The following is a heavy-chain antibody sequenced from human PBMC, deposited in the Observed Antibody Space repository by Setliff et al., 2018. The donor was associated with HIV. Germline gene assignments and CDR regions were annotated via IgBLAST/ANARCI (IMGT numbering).Heavy chain of an antibody. J-gene: IGHJ4*02. CDR1: GFTFNTYT. CDR2: IRYDGSNK. V-gene: IGHV3-30*02. Sequence: LSCASSGFTFNTYTMHWVRQAPGKGLEWVAFIRYDGSNKYYADSVEGRFTISRDNSKNTLYLQMSSLRAEDTGVYYCHSGYDTEEQSYFDYWGQGTLVTVSS. D-gene: IGHD3-3*01. CDR3: HSGYDTEEQSYFDY.